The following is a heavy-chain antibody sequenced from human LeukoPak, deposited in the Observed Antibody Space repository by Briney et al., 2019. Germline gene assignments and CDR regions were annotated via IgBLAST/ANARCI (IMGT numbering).Heavy chain of an antibody. CDR2: IYYSGST. CDR3: ARRTSSWYQSYYFDY. CDR1: GGSVSSSSYY. J-gene: IGHJ4*02. D-gene: IGHD6-13*01. V-gene: IGHV4-39*02. Sequence: PSETLSLTCTVSGGSVSSSSYYWGWIPQPPGKGLEWIGSIYYSGSTYYNPSRKSRVTISIDTSKNHFSLKLSSVTAADTAVYYCARRTSSWYQSYYFDYWGQGTLVTVSS.